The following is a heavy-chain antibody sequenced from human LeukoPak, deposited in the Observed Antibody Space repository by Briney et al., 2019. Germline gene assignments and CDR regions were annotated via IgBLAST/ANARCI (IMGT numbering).Heavy chain of an antibody. CDR3: ARRGYPVYYYYMDV. CDR2: INAGNGNT. J-gene: IGHJ6*03. D-gene: IGHD5-12*01. V-gene: IGHV1-3*03. CDR1: GYTFTSYA. Sequence: GASVKVSCKASGYTFTSYAMHWVRQAPGQRLEWMGWINAGNGNTKYSQEFQGRVTITRDTSASTAYMELSSLRSEDMAVYYCARRGYPVYYYYMDVWGKGTTVTISS.